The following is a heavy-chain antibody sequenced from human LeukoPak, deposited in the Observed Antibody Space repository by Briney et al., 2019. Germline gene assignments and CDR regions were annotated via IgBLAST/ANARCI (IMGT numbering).Heavy chain of an antibody. D-gene: IGHD2-15*01. CDR3: ARDRKQGYCSGGSCYSGLDY. J-gene: IGHJ4*02. Sequence: ASVKVSCKASGGTFSSYAISWVRQAPGQGLEWMGGIIPIFGTANYAQKFQGRVTITADESTSTAYMELSSLRSEDTAVYYCARDRKQGYCSGGSCYSGLDYWGQGTLVTVSS. CDR2: IIPIFGTA. CDR1: GGTFSSYA. V-gene: IGHV1-69*01.